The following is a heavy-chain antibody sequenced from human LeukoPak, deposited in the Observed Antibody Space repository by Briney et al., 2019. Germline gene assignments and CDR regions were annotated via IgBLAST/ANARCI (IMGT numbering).Heavy chain of an antibody. V-gene: IGHV3-9*01. CDR3: ARDKQGVATTIDY. D-gene: IGHD5-12*01. Sequence: PGGSLRLSCAASGFTFDDYAMHWVRQAPGKGLEWVSGISWNSGSIGYADSVKGRFTISRDNAKNSLYLQMNSLRAEDTAVYYCARDKQGVATTIDYWGQGTLVTVSS. CDR1: GFTFDDYA. J-gene: IGHJ4*02. CDR2: ISWNSGSI.